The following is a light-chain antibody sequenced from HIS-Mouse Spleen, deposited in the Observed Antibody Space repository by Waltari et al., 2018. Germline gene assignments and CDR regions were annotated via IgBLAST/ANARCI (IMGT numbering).Light chain of an antibody. CDR1: SSDVGGYNY. J-gene: IGLJ3*02. CDR3: SSYTSSSTWV. Sequence: GSPGQSITISCTGTSSDVGGYNYVSWYQQHPGKAPKLMIYEVSNRPSGVSNRFSGSKSGNTASLTISGLQAEDEADYYCSSYTSSSTWVFSGGTKLTVL. V-gene: IGLV2-14*01. CDR2: EVS.